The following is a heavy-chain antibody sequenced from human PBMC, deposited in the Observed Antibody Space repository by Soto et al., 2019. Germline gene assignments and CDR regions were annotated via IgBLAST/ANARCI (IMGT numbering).Heavy chain of an antibody. J-gene: IGHJ3*02. CDR1: GGSISSYY. CDR3: ASPAPVMGYDSSGYDAFDI. V-gene: IGHV4-59*08. Sequence: SETLSLTCTVSGGSISSYYWSWIRQPPGKGLEWIGYIYYSGSTNYNPSLKSRVTISVDTSKNQFSLKLSSVTAADTAVYYCASPAPVMGYDSSGYDAFDIWGQGTMVTVSS. D-gene: IGHD3-22*01. CDR2: IYYSGST.